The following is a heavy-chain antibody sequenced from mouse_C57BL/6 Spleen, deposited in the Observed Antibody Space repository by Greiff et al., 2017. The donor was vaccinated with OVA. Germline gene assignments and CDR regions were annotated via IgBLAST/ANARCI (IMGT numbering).Heavy chain of an antibody. J-gene: IGHJ4*01. CDR2: IDPSDSYT. V-gene: IGHV1-69*01. Sequence: QVQLQQSGAELVLPGASVKLSCKASGYTFTSYWMHWVKQRPGQGLEWIGEIDPSDSYTNYNQKFKGKSTLTVDKSSSTADRQLSSRTSEDSAVYYWARSTTGYAMDYWGQGTSVTVSS. CDR3: ARSTTGYAMDY. CDR1: GYTFTSYW. D-gene: IGHD1-1*01.